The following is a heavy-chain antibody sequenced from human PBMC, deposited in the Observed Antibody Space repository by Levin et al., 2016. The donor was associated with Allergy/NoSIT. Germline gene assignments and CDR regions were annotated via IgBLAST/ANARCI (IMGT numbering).Heavy chain of an antibody. V-gene: IGHV1-3*04. J-gene: IGHJ4*02. CDR2: INTANGDT. CDR3: TRNTGLVSIDY. Sequence: WVRQAPGQRLEWVGWINTANGDTKYSQKFQGRVTISRDTSANTAFMELSSLRSEDTAVYYCTRNTGLVSIDYWGQGTLVTVSS. D-gene: IGHD2-8*02.